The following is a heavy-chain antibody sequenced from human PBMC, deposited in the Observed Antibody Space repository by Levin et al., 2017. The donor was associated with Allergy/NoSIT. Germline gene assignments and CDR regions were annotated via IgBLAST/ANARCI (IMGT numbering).Heavy chain of an antibody. J-gene: IGHJ4*02. D-gene: IGHD3-3*01. Sequence: GESLKISCKASGFTFSTYAMHWVRQVPGKGLEGVALIWHDGSVQDYAESVRGRFTISRDQSKNTEYLQMNNLRVEDTGVYYCTRDGAEWSGYYRHWGQGSLVTVSS. V-gene: IGHV3-33*01. CDR3: TRDGAEWSGYYRH. CDR1: GFTFSTYA. CDR2: IWHDGSVQ.